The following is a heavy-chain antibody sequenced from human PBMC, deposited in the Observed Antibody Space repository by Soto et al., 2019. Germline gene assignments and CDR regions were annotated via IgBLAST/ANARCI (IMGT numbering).Heavy chain of an antibody. J-gene: IGHJ5*02. CDR2: ISAYNGNT. Sequence: QVQLVQSGAEVKKPGASVKVSCKASGYTFTSYGISWVRQAPGQGLEWMGWISAYNGNTNYAQKFQGRVTMTTDTSTSTAYMELRSLRSDDTAVYYCARDAVSWFGELSPGDWFDPWGQRTLVTVSS. D-gene: IGHD3-10*01. CDR3: ARDAVSWFGELSPGDWFDP. V-gene: IGHV1-18*01. CDR1: GYTFTSYG.